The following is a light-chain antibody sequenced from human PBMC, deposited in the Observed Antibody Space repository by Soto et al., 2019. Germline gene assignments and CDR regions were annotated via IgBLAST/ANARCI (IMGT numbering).Light chain of an antibody. V-gene: IGKV1-5*01. CDR1: QSIRSW. Sequence: DIQMTQSPSILSASVGERVTITCRASQSIRSWLAWYQQKPGKAPKLLLYDAYSLESGVPSRFSGRRSGTEFTLTIAGLQPEDFATYYCQQYESYSPLTFGGGTKVEIK. CDR3: QQYESYSPLT. J-gene: IGKJ4*01. CDR2: DAY.